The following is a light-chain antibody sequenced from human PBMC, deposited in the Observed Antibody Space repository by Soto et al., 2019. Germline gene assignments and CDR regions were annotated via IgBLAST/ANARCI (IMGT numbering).Light chain of an antibody. CDR1: QSVSSSY. CDR2: GAS. Sequence: EIVLTQSPGTLSLSPGERATLSCRASQSVSSSYLAWYQQKPGQAPRLLIYGASSRATGLPDRFSGSGSGTDFTLTISRLEPEDFSVYYCQQYGSARTFGQGTKGEIK. V-gene: IGKV3-20*01. J-gene: IGKJ1*01. CDR3: QQYGSART.